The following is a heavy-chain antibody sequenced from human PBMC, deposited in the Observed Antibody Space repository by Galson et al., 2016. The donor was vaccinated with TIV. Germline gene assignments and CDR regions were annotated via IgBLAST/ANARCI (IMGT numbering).Heavy chain of an antibody. CDR3: ARDRSGYTYGYESAYFDL. V-gene: IGHV1-18*01. CDR2: ISVENGNT. D-gene: IGHD5-18*01. CDR1: GYTFSRHG. Sequence: SVKVSCKAAGYTFSRHGISWVRQAPGQGLEWLGWISVENGNTNNAQKLQGRVTMTTDTATSTAYMELRSLRSDDTAVYYCARDRSGYTYGYESAYFDLWGRGTLVVVSS. J-gene: IGHJ2*01.